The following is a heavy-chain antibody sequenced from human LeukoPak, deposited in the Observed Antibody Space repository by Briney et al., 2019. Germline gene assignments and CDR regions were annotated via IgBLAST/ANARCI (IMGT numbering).Heavy chain of an antibody. CDR2: INPNSGGT. CDR1: GYTFTGYY. J-gene: IGHJ6*03. CDR3: ARGASTVFMDV. D-gene: IGHD4-11*01. V-gene: IGHV1-2*02. Sequence: ASVKVSCKASGYTFTGYYMHWVRQAPGQGLEWMGWINPNSGGTNYAQKFQGRIAMTRDTSISTVYMELSGLRSDDTAVYYCARGASTVFMDVWGKGTTVTVSS.